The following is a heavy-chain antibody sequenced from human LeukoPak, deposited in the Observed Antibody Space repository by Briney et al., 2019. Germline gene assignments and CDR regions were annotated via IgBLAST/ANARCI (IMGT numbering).Heavy chain of an antibody. CDR2: IYYSGST. J-gene: IGHJ4*02. CDR3: ARVKGIAAAGTGATHFDY. D-gene: IGHD6-13*01. Sequence: SETLSLTCTVSGGSITNFYWSWIRQPPGKGLEWIGSIYYSGSTYYNPSLKSRVTISVDTSKNQFSLKLSSVTAADTAVYYCARVKGIAAAGTGATHFDYWGQGTLVTVSS. V-gene: IGHV4-59*12. CDR1: GGSITNFY.